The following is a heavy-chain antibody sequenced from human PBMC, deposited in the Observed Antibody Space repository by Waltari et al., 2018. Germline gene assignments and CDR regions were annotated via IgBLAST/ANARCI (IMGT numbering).Heavy chain of an antibody. CDR1: GGSISRYY. CDR2: IYYSGST. V-gene: IGHV4-59*01. D-gene: IGHD7-27*01. Sequence: QVQLQESGPGLVKPSETLSLTCTVSGGSISRYYWSWIRQPPGKGLEWIGYIYYSGSTNYNPSLKSRVTISVDTSKNQFSLKLSSVTAADTAVYYCARDRRDLTGDPAFDIWGQGTMVTVSS. J-gene: IGHJ3*02. CDR3: ARDRRDLTGDPAFDI.